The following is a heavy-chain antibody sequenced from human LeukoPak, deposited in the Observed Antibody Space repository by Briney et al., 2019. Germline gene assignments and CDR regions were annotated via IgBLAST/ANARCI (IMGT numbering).Heavy chain of an antibody. D-gene: IGHD4/OR15-4a*01. CDR3: VRVSRIDYGANPEGDV. Sequence: SETLSLTCTISGGSFTNYYWNWIRQPAGKGLEWIGRKSVSGHTNYRSSLESRVTMSVDTSKNQFSLRLTSVTTADTAVYYCVRVSRIDYGANPEGDVWGKGITVIVSP. V-gene: IGHV4-4*07. CDR1: GGSFTNYY. CDR2: KSVSGHT. J-gene: IGHJ6*04.